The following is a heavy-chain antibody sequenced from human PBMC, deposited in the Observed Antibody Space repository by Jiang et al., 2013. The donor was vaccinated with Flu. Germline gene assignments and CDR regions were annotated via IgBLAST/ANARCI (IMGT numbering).Heavy chain of an antibody. Sequence: GSGLVKPSETLSLTCTVSGLSISSSSYYWGWVRQPPGKGLEWIATIYYSGATYYTPSLKSRVTISVDESQNQLSLRLTSVTAADTAVYYCAARYSGYCQPDYWGQGTLVTVSS. V-gene: IGHV4-39*07. J-gene: IGHJ4*02. D-gene: IGHD1-26*01. CDR3: AARYSGYCQPDY. CDR2: IYYSGAT. CDR1: GLSISSSSYY.